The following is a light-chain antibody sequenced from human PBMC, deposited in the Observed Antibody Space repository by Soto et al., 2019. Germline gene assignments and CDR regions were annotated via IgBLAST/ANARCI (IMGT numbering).Light chain of an antibody. Sequence: QSALTQPASVSGSPGQSITISCSGTSSDIGDYDYVSWYQQHPGKAPKLIIYEVSNRSPGVSNRFSGSKSGNTASLTISGLRAEDEGDYYCSSYTITTPVLFGAGTKLTVL. CDR3: SSYTITTPVL. V-gene: IGLV2-14*01. CDR2: EVS. J-gene: IGLJ2*01. CDR1: SSDIGDYDY.